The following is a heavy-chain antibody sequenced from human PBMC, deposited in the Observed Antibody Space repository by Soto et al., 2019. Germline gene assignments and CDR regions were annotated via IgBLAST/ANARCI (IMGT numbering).Heavy chain of an antibody. CDR3: ATTSKRFVVAAAAIVDHYYGMDV. V-gene: IGHV1-69*13. Sequence: SVKVSCKASGGTFSSYAISWVRQAPGQGLEWMGWIIPIFGTANYAQKFQGRVTITADESTSTAYMELSSLRSEDTAVYYCATTSKRFVVAAAAIVDHYYGMDVWGQGTTLTGS. D-gene: IGHD2-2*02. CDR1: GGTFSSYA. CDR2: IIPIFGTA. J-gene: IGHJ6*02.